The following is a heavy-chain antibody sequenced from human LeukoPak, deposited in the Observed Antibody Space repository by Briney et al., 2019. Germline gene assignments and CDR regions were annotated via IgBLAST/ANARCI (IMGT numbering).Heavy chain of an antibody. D-gene: IGHD1-26*01. CDR1: GFTFSSYG. CDR3: ASGSYYAFNY. Sequence: GRSLRLSCAASGFTFSSYGMHWVRQAPGKGLGWVAVIWYDGSNKYYADSVKGRFTISRDNSKNTLYLQMNSLRAEDTAVYYCASGSYYAFNYWGQGTLVTVSS. J-gene: IGHJ4*02. V-gene: IGHV3-33*03. CDR2: IWYDGSNK.